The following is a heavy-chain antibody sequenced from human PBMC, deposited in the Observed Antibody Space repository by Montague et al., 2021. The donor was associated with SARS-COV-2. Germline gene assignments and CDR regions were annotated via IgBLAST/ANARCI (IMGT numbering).Heavy chain of an antibody. CDR3: ARRGSSVWGVTVSAELDY. CDR1: GGSISGSSYY. V-gene: IGHV4-39*01. D-gene: IGHD3-10*01. CDR2: IYYSGST. Sequence: SETLSLTCTVSGGSISGSSYYWGWIRQPPGKGLEWIGSIYYSGSTYYNPSLKSRVTISVDTSKNQFSLKLSSVTAADTAVYYCARRGSSVWGVTVSAELDYWGQGILVIVSS. J-gene: IGHJ4*02.